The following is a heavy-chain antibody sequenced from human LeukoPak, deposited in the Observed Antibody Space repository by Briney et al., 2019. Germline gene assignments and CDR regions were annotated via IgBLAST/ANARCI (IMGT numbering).Heavy chain of an antibody. CDR3: AKVSGEDCGGDCYYFDY. J-gene: IGHJ4*02. D-gene: IGHD2-21*02. CDR1: GFTFSSYA. V-gene: IGHV3-23*01. Sequence: GGSLRLSCAASGFTFSSYAMSWVRQAPGEGLEWVSAISGSGGSTYYADSVKGRFTISRDNSKNTLYLQMNSLRAEDTAVYYCAKVSGEDCGGDCYYFDYWGQGTLVTVSS. CDR2: ISGSGGST.